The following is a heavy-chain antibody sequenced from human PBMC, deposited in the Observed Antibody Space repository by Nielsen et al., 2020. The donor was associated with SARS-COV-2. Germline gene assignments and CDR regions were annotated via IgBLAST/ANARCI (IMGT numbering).Heavy chain of an antibody. D-gene: IGHD1-26*01. J-gene: IGHJ6*03. CDR3: AREVEWELLFYYYYYMDV. V-gene: IGHV3-11*01. CDR1: GFVFNDYY. Sequence: GGSLRLSCAASGFVFNDYYISWIRQAPGKGLEWVSHTSTTGTTIYFPDSVKGRFTVSRDNAKHSLYLHIDSLRAEDTAVYYCAREVEWELLFYYYYYMDVWGKGTTVTVSS. CDR2: TSTTGTTI.